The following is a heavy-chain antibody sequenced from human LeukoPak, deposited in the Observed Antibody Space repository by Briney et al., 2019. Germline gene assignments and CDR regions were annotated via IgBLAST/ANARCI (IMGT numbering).Heavy chain of an antibody. CDR2: IKQDGSEK. Sequence: PGGSLRLSCAASGFTFSSYLMSWVRQAPGKGLEWVANIKQDGSEKYYVDSVKGRFTISRDNAKNSLYLRMNSLRAEDTAVYYCARDSYGSGVQGDYWGQGTLVTVSS. CDR1: GFTFSSYL. J-gene: IGHJ4*02. D-gene: IGHD3-10*01. CDR3: ARDSYGSGVQGDY. V-gene: IGHV3-7*03.